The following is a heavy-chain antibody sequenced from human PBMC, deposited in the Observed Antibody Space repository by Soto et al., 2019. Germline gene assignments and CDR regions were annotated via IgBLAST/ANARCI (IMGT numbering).Heavy chain of an antibody. CDR3: AKDIKRTERYFGLAL. Sequence: SLRLSCAASGFTFDDHAMHWVRQGPGKGLEWVSGISWNSGTIVYADSVKGRFTISRDNTKNSLYLQMDSLRREDTALYYCAKDIKRTERYFGLALRAHGTTVTVS. CDR2: ISWNSGTI. V-gene: IGHV3-9*01. J-gene: IGHJ6*02. CDR1: GFTFDDHA. D-gene: IGHD1-1*01.